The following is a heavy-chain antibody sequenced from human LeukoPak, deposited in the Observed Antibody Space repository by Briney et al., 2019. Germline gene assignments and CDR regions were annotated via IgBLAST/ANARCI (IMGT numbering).Heavy chain of an antibody. CDR1: GGSISSYY. J-gene: IGHJ3*02. CDR2: IYYSGST. D-gene: IGHD3-3*01. Sequence: PSETLSLTCTVSGGSISSYYWSWIRQPPGKGLEWIGYIYYSGSTNYNPSLKSRVTISVDTSKNQFSLKLSSVTAAVTAVYYCARDWSGYFGGAFDIWGQGTMVTVSS. V-gene: IGHV4-59*01. CDR3: ARDWSGYFGGAFDI.